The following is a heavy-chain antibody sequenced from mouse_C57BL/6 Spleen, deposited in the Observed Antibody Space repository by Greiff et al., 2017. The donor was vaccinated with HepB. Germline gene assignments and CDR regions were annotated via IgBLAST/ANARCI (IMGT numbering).Heavy chain of an antibody. D-gene: IGHD1-2*01. Sequence: EVKVVESGGGLVQPKGSLKLSCAASGFSFNTYAMNWVRQAPGKGLEWVARIRSKSNNYATYYADSVKDRFTISRDDSESMLYLQMNNLKTEDTAMYYCVRRNGDYYAMDYWGQGTSVTVSS. CDR1: GFSFNTYA. J-gene: IGHJ4*01. CDR2: IRSKSNNYAT. V-gene: IGHV10-1*01. CDR3: VRRNGDYYAMDY.